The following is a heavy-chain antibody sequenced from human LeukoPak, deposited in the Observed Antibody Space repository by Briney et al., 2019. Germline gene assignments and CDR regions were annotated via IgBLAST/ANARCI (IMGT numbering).Heavy chain of an antibody. CDR3: TTGLWFGERKKYYFDY. CDR1: GFTFSNAW. Sequence: GGSLSLSCAASGFTFSNAWMSWVRQAPGKGLEWVGRIKSKTDGGTTDYAAPVKGRFTISRDDSKNTLYLQMNSLKTEDTAVYYCTTGLWFGERKKYYFDYWGQGTLVTVSS. D-gene: IGHD3-10*01. CDR2: IKSKTDGGTT. V-gene: IGHV3-15*01. J-gene: IGHJ4*02.